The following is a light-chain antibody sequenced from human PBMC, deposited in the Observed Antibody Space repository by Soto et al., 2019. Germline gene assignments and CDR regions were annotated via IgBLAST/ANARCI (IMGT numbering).Light chain of an antibody. CDR2: DVS. Sequence: QSVLTQPASVSGSPGQSIAISCTGTSSVVGGYKYVSWYQQHPGKAPKLVIYDVSNRPSGVSDRFSGSKSGNTASLTISGLQAEDEGDFYCSSYTGTSTYVFGTGTKVTVL. CDR3: SSYTGTSTYV. CDR1: SSVVGGYKY. V-gene: IGLV2-14*01. J-gene: IGLJ1*01.